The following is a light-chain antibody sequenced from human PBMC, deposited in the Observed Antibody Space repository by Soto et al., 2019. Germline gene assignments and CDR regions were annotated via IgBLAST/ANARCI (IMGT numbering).Light chain of an antibody. V-gene: IGKV3-20*01. CDR3: QQYGSSPLT. CDR1: QSISGSY. Sequence: EIVLTQSPGTLSLSPGERATLSCRASQSISGSYLAWYQQKPGQAPRLLIYGASSRATGIPDRFRGSGSGTDFTLTISRLEPEDFAAFYCQQYGSSPLTFGGGTQVEIK. J-gene: IGKJ4*01. CDR2: GAS.